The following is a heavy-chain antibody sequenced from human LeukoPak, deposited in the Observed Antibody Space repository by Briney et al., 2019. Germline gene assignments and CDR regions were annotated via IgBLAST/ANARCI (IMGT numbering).Heavy chain of an antibody. J-gene: IGHJ4*02. CDR2: IYHSGST. D-gene: IGHD4-17*01. CDR1: GYSISSGYY. CDR3: ARALTVTRDY. Sequence: PSETLSLTCTVSGYSISSGYYWGWIRQPPGKGLEWIGSIYHSGSTYYNPSLKSRVTISVDTSKNQFSLQLSSVTAADTAVYYCARALTVTRDYWGQGTLVTVSS. V-gene: IGHV4-38-2*02.